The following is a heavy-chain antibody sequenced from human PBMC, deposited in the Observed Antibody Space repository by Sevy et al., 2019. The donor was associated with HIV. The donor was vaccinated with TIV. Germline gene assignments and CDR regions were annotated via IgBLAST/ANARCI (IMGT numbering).Heavy chain of an antibody. CDR3: VKDKESRVIIPAAMAFYGMDV. V-gene: IGHV3-9*01. D-gene: IGHD2-2*01. J-gene: IGHJ6*02. CDR1: GFTFDDYG. Sequence: GGSLRLPCAASGFTFDDYGMHWIRQTPGKGLEWVSSISWNSGGIAYAASVKGRFTISRDNAKNSLYLQMNSLRAEDTALYYCVKDKESRVIIPAAMAFYGMDVWGQGTTVTVSS. CDR2: ISWNSGGI.